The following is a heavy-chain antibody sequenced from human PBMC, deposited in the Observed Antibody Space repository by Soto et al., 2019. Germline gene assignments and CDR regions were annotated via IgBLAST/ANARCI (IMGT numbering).Heavy chain of an antibody. J-gene: IGHJ3*02. CDR3: ARRVGAAWRRVGAFDI. CDR1: GYSFTSYW. CDR2: IYPGDSDT. Sequence: GESLKISCKGSGYSFTSYWIGWVRQMPGKGLEWMGIIYPGDSDTRYSPSFQGQVTISADKSISTAYLQWSSLKASDTAMYYCARRVGAAWRRVGAFDIWGQGTMVTVSS. V-gene: IGHV5-51*01. D-gene: IGHD1-26*01.